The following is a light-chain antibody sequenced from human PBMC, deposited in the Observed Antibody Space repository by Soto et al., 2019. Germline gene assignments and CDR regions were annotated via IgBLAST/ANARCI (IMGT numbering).Light chain of an antibody. CDR1: QSDIRSS. J-gene: IGKJ1*01. Sequence: DIVLTKSPGTLSLSPGEAATLSCRPSQSDIRSSLAPYKLKSGQPPRLLIYGISSRSTGIPDRLRGCWSGKDFTLTIRRLEPEDSSVYYFQQYVTPPQTFGQGTKLDIK. CDR3: QQYVTPPQT. V-gene: IGKV3-20*01. CDR2: GIS.